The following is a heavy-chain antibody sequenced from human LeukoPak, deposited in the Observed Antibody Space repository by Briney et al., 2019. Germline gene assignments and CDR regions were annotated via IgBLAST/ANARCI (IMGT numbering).Heavy chain of an antibody. Sequence: PSETLSLTCTVSGGPISSYYWSWIRQPAGKGLEWIGRIYTSGSTNYNPSLKSRVTMSVDTSKNQFSLKLSSVTAADTAVYYCARLKSGYDWNYFDYWGQGTLVTVSS. V-gene: IGHV4-4*07. CDR2: IYTSGST. D-gene: IGHD5-12*01. CDR1: GGPISSYY. CDR3: ARLKSGYDWNYFDY. J-gene: IGHJ4*02.